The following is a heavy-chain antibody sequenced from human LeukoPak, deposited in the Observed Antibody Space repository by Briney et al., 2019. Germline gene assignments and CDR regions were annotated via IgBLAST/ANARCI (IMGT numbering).Heavy chain of an antibody. D-gene: IGHD3-22*01. Sequence: GGSLRLSCAASGFTFSSYSMNWVRQAPGKGLEWVSSISSSSSYIYYADSVKGRFTISRDNAKNSLYLQMNSLRAEDTAVYYCARVSYDSSGYYPSYYYYMDVWGKGTTVTVSS. CDR1: GFTFSSYS. CDR3: ARVSYDSSGYYPSYYYYMDV. V-gene: IGHV3-21*01. J-gene: IGHJ6*03. CDR2: ISSSSSYI.